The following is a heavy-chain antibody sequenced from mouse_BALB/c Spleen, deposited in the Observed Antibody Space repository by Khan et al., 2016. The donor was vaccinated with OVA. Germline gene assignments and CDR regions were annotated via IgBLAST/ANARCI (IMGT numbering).Heavy chain of an antibody. CDR2: IYPGTDNT. J-gene: IGHJ2*01. D-gene: IGHD3-2*02. Sequence: QIQLVQSGAELVRPGASVKLSCKTSGYIFTSYWIHWVKQRSGQGLEWIARIYPGTDNTYYNENLKDKATLTADTSSSTAYMLLSSLKSEASAVYCCAREEALYYFDYWGQGTTLTVSS. V-gene: IGHV1S132*01. CDR3: AREEALYYFDY. CDR1: GYIFTSYW.